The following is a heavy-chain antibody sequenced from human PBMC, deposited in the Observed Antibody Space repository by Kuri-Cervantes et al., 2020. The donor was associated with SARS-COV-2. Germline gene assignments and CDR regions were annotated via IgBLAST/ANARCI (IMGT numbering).Heavy chain of an antibody. CDR3: AKGSYGSGSYYYYYGMDV. CDR2: IRYDGSNK. D-gene: IGHD3-10*01. Sequence: GESLKISCAASGFTFSSYGMHWVRQAPGKGLEWVAFIRYDGSNKYYAGSVKGRFTISRDNSKNTLYLQMNSLRAEDTAVYYCAKGSYGSGSYYYYYGMDVWGQGTTVTVSS. V-gene: IGHV3-30*02. J-gene: IGHJ6*02. CDR1: GFTFSSYG.